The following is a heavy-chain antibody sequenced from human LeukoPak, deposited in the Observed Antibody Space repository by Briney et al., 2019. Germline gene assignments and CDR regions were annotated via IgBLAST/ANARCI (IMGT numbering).Heavy chain of an antibody. CDR2: INHSGST. J-gene: IGHJ4*02. CDR1: GGSFSGYY. D-gene: IGHD2-2*01. Sequence: PSETLSLTCAVYGGSFSGYYWSWIRQPPGKGLEWIGEINHSGSTNYNPSLKSRVTISVDTSKNQFSLKLSSVTAADTAVYYCARLGVYCSSTSCYYFDYWGQGTLVTVSS. V-gene: IGHV4-34*01. CDR3: ARLGVYCSSTSCYYFDY.